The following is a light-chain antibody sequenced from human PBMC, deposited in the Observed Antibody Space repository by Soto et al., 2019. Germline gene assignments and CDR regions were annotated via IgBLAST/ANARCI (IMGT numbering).Light chain of an antibody. Sequence: EIVVTQSPATLSVSPGERATLSCRASQSVSSNLAWYQQKPGQAPRLLIYGASTRATGIPAKFSGGGSGTEFTLTISSLQSEDFGIYYCQQYKNGWTFGQGTKVDIK. CDR2: GAS. V-gene: IGKV3-15*01. J-gene: IGKJ1*01. CDR1: QSVSSN. CDR3: QQYKNGWT.